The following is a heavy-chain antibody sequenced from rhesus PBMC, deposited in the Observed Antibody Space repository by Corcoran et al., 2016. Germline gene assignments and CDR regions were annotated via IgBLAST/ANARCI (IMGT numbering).Heavy chain of an antibody. CDR2: IGWDGGTT. CDR3: SRAPGTADDY. CDR1: GFTFDDYA. V-gene: IGHV3-134*01. J-gene: IGHJ4*01. D-gene: IGHD5-42*01. Sequence: DVQLVESGGALAQPGGSLRLSCAASGFTFDDYAMSWVRQAPGKGLEWVIRIGWDGGTTYIADSVKGRFTISRDNAKNTLDLQMDRLRAEDTALYYCSRAPGTADDYWGQGVLVTVSS.